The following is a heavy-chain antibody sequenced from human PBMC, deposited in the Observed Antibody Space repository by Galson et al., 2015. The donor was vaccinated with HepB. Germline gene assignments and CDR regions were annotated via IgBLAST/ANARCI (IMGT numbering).Heavy chain of an antibody. D-gene: IGHD1-26*01. J-gene: IGHJ3*02. CDR1: GFTFSGSA. Sequence: SLRLSCAASGFTFSGSAMHWVRQASGKGLEWVGRIRSKANSYATAYAASVKGRFTISRDDSKNTAYLQMNSLKTEDTAVYYCTRQKELHKDAFDIWGQGTMVAVSS. CDR3: TRQKELHKDAFDI. V-gene: IGHV3-73*01. CDR2: IRSKANSYAT.